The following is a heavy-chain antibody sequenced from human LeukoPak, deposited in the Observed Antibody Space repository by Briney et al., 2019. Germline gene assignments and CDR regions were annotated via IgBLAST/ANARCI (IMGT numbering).Heavy chain of an antibody. CDR1: GYRFNAYW. CDR3: ARPNITSYYDSRGYVDV. Sequence: GASLKISCKGSGYRFNAYWIAWVRQMPGKGLEWMGIIYPDDSDTRYSPSFQGQVTTSADKSVRTAYLQWSSLKASDTAMYYCARPNITSYYDSRGYVDVWGQGTMVTVSS. CDR2: IYPDDSDT. V-gene: IGHV5-51*01. J-gene: IGHJ3*01. D-gene: IGHD3-22*01.